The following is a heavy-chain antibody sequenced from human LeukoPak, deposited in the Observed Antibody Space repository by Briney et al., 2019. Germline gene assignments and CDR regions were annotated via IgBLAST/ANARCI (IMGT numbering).Heavy chain of an antibody. V-gene: IGHV3-30*18. CDR3: AKSGYDYDWGSYPTMIPDDY. Sequence: PGGSLRLSCAASGFTFSSYGMHWVRQAPGKGLEWVAVISYDGSNKYYADSVKGRFTISRDNSKNTLYLQMNSLRAEDTAVYYCAKSGYDYDWGSYPTMIPDDYWGQGTLVTVSS. D-gene: IGHD3-16*02. CDR1: GFTFSSYG. J-gene: IGHJ4*02. CDR2: ISYDGSNK.